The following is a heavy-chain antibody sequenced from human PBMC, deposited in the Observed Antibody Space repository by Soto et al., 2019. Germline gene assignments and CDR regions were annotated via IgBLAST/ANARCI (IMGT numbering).Heavy chain of an antibody. CDR3: ARLGQLVLYNWFDP. CDR1: GGSISSSSYY. V-gene: IGHV4-39*01. D-gene: IGHD6-13*01. Sequence: SETLSLTCTVSGGSISSSSYYWGWIRQPPGKGLEWIGSIYYSGSTYYNPSLKSRVTISVDTSKNQFSLKLSSVTAADTAVYYCARLGQLVLYNWFDPWGQGTLVTVSS. J-gene: IGHJ5*02. CDR2: IYYSGST.